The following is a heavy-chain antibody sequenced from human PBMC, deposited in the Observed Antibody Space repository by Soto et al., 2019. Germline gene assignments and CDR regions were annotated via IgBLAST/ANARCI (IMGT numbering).Heavy chain of an antibody. CDR1: GFTFSSYG. Sequence: QVQLVESGGGVVQPGRSLRLSCAASGFTFSSYGMHWVRQAPGKGLEWVEVISYDGSNKYYADSVKGRFTISRDNSKNTLYLQMNSLRAEDTAVYYWLAANYYYGMDVWGQGTTVTVSS. D-gene: IGHD6-6*01. CDR2: ISYDGSNK. V-gene: IGHV3-30*03. CDR3: LAANYYYGMDV. J-gene: IGHJ6*02.